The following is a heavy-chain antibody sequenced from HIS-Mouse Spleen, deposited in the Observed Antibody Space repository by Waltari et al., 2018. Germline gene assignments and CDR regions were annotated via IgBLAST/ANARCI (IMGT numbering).Heavy chain of an antibody. CDR2: IYYSGST. CDR1: GGSISSCSYY. Sequence: QLQLQESGPGLVKPSETRSLTCTVSGGSISSCSYYWGWIRQPPGKALEWIGSIYYSGSTYYNPSLKSRVTISVDTSKNQFSLKLSSVTAADTAVYYCARKRTASGWFDPWGQGTLVTVSS. D-gene: IGHD2-21*02. J-gene: IGHJ5*02. V-gene: IGHV4-39*01. CDR3: ARKRTASGWFDP.